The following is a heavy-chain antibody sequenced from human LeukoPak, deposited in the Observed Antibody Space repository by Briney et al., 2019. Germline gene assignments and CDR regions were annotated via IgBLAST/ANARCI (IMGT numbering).Heavy chain of an antibody. CDR2: INAGNGNT. Sequence: ASVKVSCKASGYTFTSYAMHWVRQAPGQRLEWMGWINAGNGNTKYSQEFQGRVTITRDTSISTAYMELSRLRSDDTAVYYCARVFGESAFDIWGQGTMVTVSS. J-gene: IGHJ3*02. V-gene: IGHV1-3*01. D-gene: IGHD3-10*01. CDR1: GYTFTSYA. CDR3: ARVFGESAFDI.